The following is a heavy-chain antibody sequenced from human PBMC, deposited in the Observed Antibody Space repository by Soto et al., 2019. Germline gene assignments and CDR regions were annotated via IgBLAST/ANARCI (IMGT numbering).Heavy chain of an antibody. D-gene: IGHD3-22*01. V-gene: IGHV4-39*01. Sequence: SETLSLTCTVSGGSISSSSYYWGWIRQPPGKGLEWIGSIYYSGSTYYNPSLKSRVTISVDTSKNQFSLKLSSVTAADTAVYYCARHYYDTLGYWGKGTLVTVSS. CDR1: GGSISSSSYY. CDR3: ARHYYDTLGY. J-gene: IGHJ4*02. CDR2: IYYSGST.